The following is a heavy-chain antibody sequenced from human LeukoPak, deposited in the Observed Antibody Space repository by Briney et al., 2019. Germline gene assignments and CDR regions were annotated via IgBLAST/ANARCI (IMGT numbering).Heavy chain of an antibody. Sequence: GGSLRLSCAASGFTFSNYGMSWVRQAPGKGLEWVSAISGRGDRTYYADSVEGRFTVSRDNSRNTLYLQMNSLRADDTAIYHCAKDAYSSTWPYYFDYWGQGTLVTVSS. CDR2: ISGRGDRT. CDR3: AKDAYSSTWPYYFDY. J-gene: IGHJ4*02. D-gene: IGHD2-2*01. V-gene: IGHV3-23*01. CDR1: GFTFSNYG.